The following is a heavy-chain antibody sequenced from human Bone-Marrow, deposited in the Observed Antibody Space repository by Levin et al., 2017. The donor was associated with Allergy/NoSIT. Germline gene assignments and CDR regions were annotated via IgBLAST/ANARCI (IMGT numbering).Heavy chain of an antibody. J-gene: IGHJ4*02. CDR3: AIVRWLPGDFDY. CDR2: ISFGGDT. V-gene: IGHV3-23*01. D-gene: IGHD6-19*01. Sequence: PGGSLRLSCAVSGFTLTTYGVSWVRQAPGKGLEWVSTISFGGDTYYADSVKGRFTISRDSSMKTLYLQMNSLRAEDTAVYYCAIVRWLPGDFDYWGQGTLVTVSS. CDR1: GFTLTTYG.